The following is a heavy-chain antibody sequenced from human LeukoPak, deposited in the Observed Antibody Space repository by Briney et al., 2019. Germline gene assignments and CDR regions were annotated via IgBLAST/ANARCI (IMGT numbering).Heavy chain of an antibody. D-gene: IGHD5-18*01. CDR3: ARDSAMAYYFDY. CDR1: GFTFSSYA. V-gene: IGHV3-23*01. J-gene: IGHJ4*02. CDR2: ISGSGGST. Sequence: GGSLRLSCAASGFTFSSYAMSWVRQAPGKGLEWVSAISGSGGSTYYADSVKGRFTISRDNSKNTLYLQMNSLRAEDTAVYYCARDSAMAYYFDYWGQGILVTVSS.